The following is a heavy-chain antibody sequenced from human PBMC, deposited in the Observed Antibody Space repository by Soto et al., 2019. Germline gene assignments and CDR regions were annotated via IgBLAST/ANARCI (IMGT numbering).Heavy chain of an antibody. Sequence: QVQLQQWGAGLLKPSETLSLTCAVYCGSFRGYYWSWIRQPPGKGLEWIGEINHSGSTNYNPSLXSXVXXSVDTSKNQCSLKLSSVTAADTAVYYCARTSKFDCWGQGTLVTVSS. V-gene: IGHV4-34*01. CDR2: INHSGST. CDR1: CGSFRGYY. CDR3: ARTSKFDC. J-gene: IGHJ4*02. D-gene: IGHD6-6*01.